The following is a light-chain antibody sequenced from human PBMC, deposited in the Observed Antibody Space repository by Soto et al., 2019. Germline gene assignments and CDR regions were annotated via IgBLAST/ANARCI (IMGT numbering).Light chain of an antibody. Sequence: EIVLTQSPGTLSLSPGERATLSCRTSPSVSSSYLAWYQQKPGQAPRLLIFGASSRSTVIPDRFSGSGSGTDFTLTISRLEPKDCAVYYGQQYCSSPYTFGQGTKLEIK. J-gene: IGKJ2*01. CDR1: PSVSSSY. CDR3: QQYCSSPYT. V-gene: IGKV3-20*01. CDR2: GAS.